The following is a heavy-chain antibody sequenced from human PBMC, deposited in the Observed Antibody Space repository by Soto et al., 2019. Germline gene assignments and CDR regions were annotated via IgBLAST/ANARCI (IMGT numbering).Heavy chain of an antibody. V-gene: IGHV1-46*03. D-gene: IGHD3-16*02. J-gene: IGHJ4*02. CDR3: ARAYDYVWGSYRLDY. Sequence: ASAKASCKASGYTFTSYYMHWVRQAPGQGLEWMGIINPSGGSTSYAQKFQGRVTMTRDTSTSTVYMELSSLRSEDTAVYYCARAYDYVWGSYRLDYWGQGTLVTVSS. CDR1: GYTFTSYY. CDR2: INPSGGST.